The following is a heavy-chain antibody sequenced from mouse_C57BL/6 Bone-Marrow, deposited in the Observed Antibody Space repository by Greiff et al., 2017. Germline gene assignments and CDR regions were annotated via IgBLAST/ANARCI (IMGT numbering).Heavy chain of an antibody. V-gene: IGHV8-12*01. D-gene: IGHD3-3*01. J-gene: IGHJ1*03. CDR1: GFSLSTSGMG. CDR2: IFWDDDK. CDR3: ARAGRGSYWYVDV. Sequence: ESGPGILQSSQTLSLTCSFSGFSLSTSGMGVSWIRQPSGKGLEWLAHIFWDDDKRYNPSLKSRLTISKDTSRNQVILKITSGDTADTDTYDCARAGRGSYWYVDVWGTGTTVTVSS.